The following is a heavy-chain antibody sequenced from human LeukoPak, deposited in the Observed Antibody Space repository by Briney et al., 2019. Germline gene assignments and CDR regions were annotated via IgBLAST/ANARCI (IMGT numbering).Heavy chain of an antibody. J-gene: IGHJ4*02. Sequence: ALVKVSCKASGYTFTGYYMHWVRQAPGQGLEWMGRINPNSGGTNYAQKFQGRVTVTRDTSTSTVHMELSGLRSEDTAVYYCARDQEGFDYWGQGTLVTVSS. V-gene: IGHV1-2*06. CDR2: INPNSGGT. CDR3: ARDQEGFDY. CDR1: GYTFTGYY.